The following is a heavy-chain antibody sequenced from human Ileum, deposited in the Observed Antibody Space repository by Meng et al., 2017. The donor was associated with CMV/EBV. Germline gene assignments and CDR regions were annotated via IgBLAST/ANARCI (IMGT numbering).Heavy chain of an antibody. CDR2: IYWDDDK. CDR1: GLG. CDR3: AHRQGSYYDYVWGSYRPTSFDY. Sequence: GLGVGWIRQPPGKALEWLALIYWDDDKRYSPSLKSRLTITKDTSKNQVVLTMTNMDPVDTAAYYCAHRQGSYYDYVWGSYRPTSFDYWGQGTLVTVSS. V-gene: IGHV2-5*02. J-gene: IGHJ4*02. D-gene: IGHD3-16*02.